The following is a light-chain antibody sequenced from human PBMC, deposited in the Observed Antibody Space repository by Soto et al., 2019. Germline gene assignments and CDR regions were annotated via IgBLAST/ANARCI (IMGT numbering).Light chain of an antibody. V-gene: IGLV2-14*01. Sequence: QSVLTQPASVSGSPGQSITISCTGTISDIGGYNYVSWYRQHPGKAPKLMIYDVTNRPSGVSNRFSGSKSGNTASLTISGLQAEDEADYYCSSYTSSNSHVIFGGGTKLTVL. CDR2: DVT. CDR3: SSYTSSNSHVI. CDR1: ISDIGGYNY. J-gene: IGLJ2*01.